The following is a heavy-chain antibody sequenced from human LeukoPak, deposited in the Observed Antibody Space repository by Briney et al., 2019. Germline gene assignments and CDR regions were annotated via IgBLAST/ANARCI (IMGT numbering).Heavy chain of an antibody. CDR2: TSYSGDT. CDR1: GGSISSTSYY. J-gene: IGHJ4*02. CDR3: SRDPITMVRGAPHLDL. V-gene: IGHV4-39*07. D-gene: IGHD3-10*01. Sequence: PSETLSLTCTVSGGSISSTSYYWGWIRQPPEKRLEWIGTTSYSGDTYYNPSLKSRVTISLDTSRNQFSLRLTSVTAADTAVYYCSRDPITMVRGAPHLDLWGQGTLVTVSS.